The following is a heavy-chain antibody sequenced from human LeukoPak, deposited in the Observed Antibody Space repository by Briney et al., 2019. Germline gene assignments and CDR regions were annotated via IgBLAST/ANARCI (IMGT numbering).Heavy chain of an antibody. CDR1: GGSISSYY. Sequence: SETLSLTCTVSGGSISSYYWSWIRQPPGKGLEWIGYIYYSGSTNYNPALKSRITISVATSENQFSLKLSSVTAADTAVYYCARVGLSPVLRFLEWALDYWGQGTLVSVSS. V-gene: IGHV4-59*01. J-gene: IGHJ4*02. CDR3: ARVGLSPVLRFLEWALDY. CDR2: IYYSGST. D-gene: IGHD3-3*01.